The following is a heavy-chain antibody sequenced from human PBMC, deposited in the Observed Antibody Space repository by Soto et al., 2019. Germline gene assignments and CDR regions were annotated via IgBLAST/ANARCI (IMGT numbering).Heavy chain of an antibody. Sequence: GSLRLSCAASGFTVSSNYMSFVRQAPGRGLVWVSVIYSGGGTYYADSVKGTFTYYADSVKGRFTISRDSSKNTLFLQMNSLRVEDTSVYYCARGFGSGRPTYYFDDWAQGT. CDR3: ARGFGSGRPTYYFDD. D-gene: IGHD6-19*01. CDR1: GFTVSSNY. V-gene: IGHV3-66*01. J-gene: IGHJ4*02. CDR2: IYSGGGT.